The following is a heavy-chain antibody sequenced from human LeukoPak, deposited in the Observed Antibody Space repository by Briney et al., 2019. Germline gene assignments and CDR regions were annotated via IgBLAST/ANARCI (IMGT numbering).Heavy chain of an antibody. V-gene: IGHV3-21*01. J-gene: IGHJ4*02. CDR2: ISSSKSYI. Sequence: GGSLRLSCAASGFSFSSYSMNWVRQAPGKGLEWVSSISSSKSYIFYADSVKGRFTISRDNAKNSLYLEMTSLRAEDTAVYYCAKDSSMYYDILTGHRDYWGQGTLVTVSS. CDR3: AKDSSMYYDILTGHRDY. D-gene: IGHD3-9*01. CDR1: GFSFSSYS.